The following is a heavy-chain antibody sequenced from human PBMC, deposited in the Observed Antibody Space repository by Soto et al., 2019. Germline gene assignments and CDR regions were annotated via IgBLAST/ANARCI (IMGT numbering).Heavy chain of an antibody. Sequence: PSETLSLTCTVSGGSISSSSYYWGWIRQPPGKGLEWIGSIYYSGSTYYNPSLKSRVTISVDTSKNQFSLKLSSVTAADTAVYYCARSRGGYYYYGMDVWGQGTTVTVSS. V-gene: IGHV4-39*01. J-gene: IGHJ6*02. D-gene: IGHD3-16*01. CDR3: ARSRGGYYYYGMDV. CDR2: IYYSGST. CDR1: GGSISSSSYY.